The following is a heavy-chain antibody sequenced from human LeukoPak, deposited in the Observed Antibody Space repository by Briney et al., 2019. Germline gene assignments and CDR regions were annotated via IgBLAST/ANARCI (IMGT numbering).Heavy chain of an antibody. J-gene: IGHJ6*02. Sequence: GASVKVSCKASGYTFNDYAMNWVRQAPGQGLEWMGWINTNTGTPTYAQGFTGHFVFSLDTSFSTAYLEINSLKAEDTAVYYCAREEFPVVGYYGMDVWGQGTTVTVSS. CDR3: AREEFPVVGYYGMDV. V-gene: IGHV7-4-1*02. D-gene: IGHD3-10*01. CDR2: INTNTGTP. CDR1: GYTFNDYA.